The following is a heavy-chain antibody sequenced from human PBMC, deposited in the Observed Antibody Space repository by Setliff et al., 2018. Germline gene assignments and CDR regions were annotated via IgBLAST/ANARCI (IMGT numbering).Heavy chain of an antibody. Sequence: GASVKVSCKASGYTFTSYYMHWVRQAPGQGLEWMGIINPSGGSTSYAQKFQGRVTMTRDTSTSTVYMELSSLRSEDTAVYYCAAIGLDTAMITGVLFDFWGQGTLVTVSS. CDR2: INPSGGST. CDR1: GYTFTSYY. CDR3: AAIGLDTAMITGVLFDF. J-gene: IGHJ4*02. V-gene: IGHV1-46*01. D-gene: IGHD5-18*01.